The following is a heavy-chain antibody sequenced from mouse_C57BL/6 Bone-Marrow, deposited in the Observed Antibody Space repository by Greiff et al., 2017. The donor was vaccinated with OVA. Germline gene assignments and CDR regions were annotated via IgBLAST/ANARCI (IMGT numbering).Heavy chain of an antibody. D-gene: IGHD1-1*01. J-gene: IGHJ1*03. V-gene: IGHV1-81*01. Sequence: QVQLQQSGAELARPGASVKLSCKASGYTFTSYGISWVKQRTGQGLEWIGEIYPRSGNAYYNEKFKGKATLTADKSSSTAYMELRSLTSEDSAVYFCARDGYGSSSFDVWGTGTTVTVSS. CDR1: GYTFTSYG. CDR2: IYPRSGNA. CDR3: ARDGYGSSSFDV.